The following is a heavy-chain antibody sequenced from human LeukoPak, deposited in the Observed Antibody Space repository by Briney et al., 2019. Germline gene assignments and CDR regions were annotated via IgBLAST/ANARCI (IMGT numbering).Heavy chain of an antibody. J-gene: IGHJ5*02. CDR1: GGTLSSYA. V-gene: IGHV1-69*13. CDR2: IIPIFGTA. D-gene: IGHD3-22*01. CDR3: APYYYDSSGYYLNWFDP. Sequence: SVKVSCKASGGTLSSYAISWVRQAPGQGLEWMGGIIPIFGTANYAQKFQGRVTITADESTSTAYMELSSLRSEDTAVYYCAPYYYDSSGYYLNWFDPWGQGTLVTVSS.